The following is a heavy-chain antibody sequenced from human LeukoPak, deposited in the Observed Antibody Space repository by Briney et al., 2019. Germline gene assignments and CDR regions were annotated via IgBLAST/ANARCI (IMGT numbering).Heavy chain of an antibody. Sequence: SETLSLTCTVSGGSISSYYWSWIRQPPGKGLEWIGYIYYSVSTNYNPSLKSRVTISVDRSKNQFSLKLSSVTAADTAVYYCAREKKLGGQDAFDIWGQGTMVTVSS. CDR2: IYYSVST. V-gene: IGHV4-59*12. D-gene: IGHD2-15*01. J-gene: IGHJ3*02. CDR1: GGSISSYY. CDR3: AREKKLGGQDAFDI.